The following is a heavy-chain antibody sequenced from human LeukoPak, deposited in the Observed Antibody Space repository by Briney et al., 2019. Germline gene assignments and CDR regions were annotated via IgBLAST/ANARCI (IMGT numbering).Heavy chain of an antibody. J-gene: IGHJ3*02. V-gene: IGHV4-39*01. CDR3: ARRRVLGANNDAFDI. Sequence: PSETLSFTCTVSGGSISTSSYYWGWIRQPPGKGLEWIGTIYYSESTYYNPSLKSRVTMSIDTSKNQFSLKLSSVTAADTAVYYCARRRVLGANNDAFDIWGQGTMVTVSS. D-gene: IGHD1-26*01. CDR1: GGSISTSSYY. CDR2: IYYSEST.